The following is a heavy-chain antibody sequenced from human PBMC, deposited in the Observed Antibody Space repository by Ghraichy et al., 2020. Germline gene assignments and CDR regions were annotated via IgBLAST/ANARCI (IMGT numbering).Heavy chain of an antibody. Sequence: ETLSLTCSVSGGSISNYYWSWIRQPPGKGLEWIGYIYTSGRTTDYNPSLKSRVTISVDTSKNQNQFSLKLSSVTAADTAIYYCARGVLSGGYYYGLDVWGQGTTVTVSS. CDR1: GGSISNYY. CDR2: IYTSGRTT. V-gene: IGHV4-4*09. D-gene: IGHD7-27*01. CDR3: ARGVLSGGYYYGLDV. J-gene: IGHJ6*02.